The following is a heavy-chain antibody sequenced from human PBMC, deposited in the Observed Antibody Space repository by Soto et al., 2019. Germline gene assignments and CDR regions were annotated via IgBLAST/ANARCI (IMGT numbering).Heavy chain of an antibody. J-gene: IGHJ4*02. D-gene: IGHD4-17*01. V-gene: IGHV3-9*01. CDR1: GFTFDDYA. Sequence: EVQLVESGGGLVQPGRSLRLSCAASGFTFDDYAMHWVRQAPGKGLEWVSGISWNSGSIGYADSVKGRFTISRDNAKNCLYLQMKSLRAEDTALYYCAKGLDNCGDYPALFDYWGQGTLVTVSS. CDR3: AKGLDNCGDYPALFDY. CDR2: ISWNSGSI.